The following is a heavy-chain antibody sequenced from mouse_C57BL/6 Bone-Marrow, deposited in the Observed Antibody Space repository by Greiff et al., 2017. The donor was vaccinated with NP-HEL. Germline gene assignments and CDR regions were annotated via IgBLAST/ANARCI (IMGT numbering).Heavy chain of an antibody. Sequence: VQVVESGPELVKPGASVKISCKASGYAFSSSWMNWVKQRPGKGLAWIGRIYPGDGDTNYNGKFKGKATLTADKSSSPAYMQLISLTSEDSAVYFCAKITTVVAGDYWGQGTTLTVSS. V-gene: IGHV1-82*01. CDR3: AKITTVVAGDY. CDR1: GYAFSSSW. D-gene: IGHD1-1*01. J-gene: IGHJ2*01. CDR2: IYPGDGDT.